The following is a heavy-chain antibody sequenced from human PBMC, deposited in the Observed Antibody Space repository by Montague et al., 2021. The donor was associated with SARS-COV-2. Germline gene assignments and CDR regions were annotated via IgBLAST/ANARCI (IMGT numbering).Heavy chain of an antibody. CDR2: INHTGST. V-gene: IGHV4-34*01. CDR3: ARLGDGVVPAPILGVGPFYSYYYMNV. D-gene: IGHD2-2*02. Sequence: SETLSLTCAVSGGSFSGYFWSWIRQPRGKGLEWIGEINHTGSTKHNPSLKSRVTISVDTSKNQFSLTVTSMTAADTAIYYCARLGDGVVPAPILGVGPFYSYYYMNVWAKGPRSPSP. CDR1: GGSFSGYF. J-gene: IGHJ6*03.